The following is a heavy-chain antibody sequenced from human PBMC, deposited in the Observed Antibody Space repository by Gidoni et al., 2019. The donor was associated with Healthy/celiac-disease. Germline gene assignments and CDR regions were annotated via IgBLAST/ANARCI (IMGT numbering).Heavy chain of an antibody. Sequence: EVQLVESGGGLVKPGVSLRLSCADSGFTFISYSMNWVRQAPGKGLEWVSSISSSSSYIYYADSVKGRFTISRDNAKNSLYLQMNSLRAEDTAVYYCAREWDDSSGYYYHLLGYWGQGTLVTVSS. CDR1: GFTFISYS. V-gene: IGHV3-21*01. D-gene: IGHD3-22*01. CDR2: ISSSSSYI. CDR3: AREWDDSSGYYYHLLGY. J-gene: IGHJ4*02.